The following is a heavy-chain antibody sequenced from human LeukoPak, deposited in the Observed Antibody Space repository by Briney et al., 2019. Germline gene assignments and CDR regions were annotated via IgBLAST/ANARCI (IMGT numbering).Heavy chain of an antibody. V-gene: IGHV4-34*01. CDR3: ARVFLGPLTYYYDSSGYYYDY. D-gene: IGHD3-22*01. J-gene: IGHJ4*02. Sequence: SETLSLTCAVYGGSFSGYYWSWIRQPPGKGLEWIGSIYYSGSTYYNPSLKSRVTISVDTSKNQFSLKLSSVTAADTAVYYCARVFLGPLTYYYDSSGYYYDYWGQGTLVTVSS. CDR2: IYYSGST. CDR1: GGSFSGYY.